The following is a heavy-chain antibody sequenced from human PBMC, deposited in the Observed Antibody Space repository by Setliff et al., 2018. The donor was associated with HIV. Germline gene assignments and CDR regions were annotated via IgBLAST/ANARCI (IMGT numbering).Heavy chain of an antibody. J-gene: IGHJ1*01. V-gene: IGHV1-8*01. CDR1: GYSLTELS. D-gene: IGHD3-22*01. Sequence: ASVKVSCKVSGYSLTELSMHWVRQATGQGLEWMGWMNPSSGHTGYAHKFQGRVTMTRDTSISTAFMELSSLTSEDSAVYYCARGGGSSYLYDSRGSEYFQFWGQGALVTVSS. CDR2: MNPSSGHT. CDR3: ARGGGSSYLYDSRGSEYFQF.